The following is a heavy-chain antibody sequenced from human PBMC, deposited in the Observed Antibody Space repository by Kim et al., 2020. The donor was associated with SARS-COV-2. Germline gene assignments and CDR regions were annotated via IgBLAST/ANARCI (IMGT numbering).Heavy chain of an antibody. J-gene: IGHJ4*02. CDR3: AKAHYGSGSYPFDY. V-gene: IGHV3-23*01. D-gene: IGHD3-10*01. Sequence: DSVKGRFTISRDNPKNPLYLQMNSLRAEDTAVYYCAKAHYGSGSYPFDYWGQGTLVTVSS.